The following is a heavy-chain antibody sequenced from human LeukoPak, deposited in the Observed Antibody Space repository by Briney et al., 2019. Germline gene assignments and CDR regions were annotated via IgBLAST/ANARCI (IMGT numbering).Heavy chain of an antibody. J-gene: IGHJ4*02. CDR1: GFTFGSYG. Sequence: GGSLRLSCAASGFTFGSYGMHWVRQAPGKGLEWVAVISYDGSNKYYADSVKGRFTISRDNSKNTLYLQMNSLRAEDTAVYCCAKDRCSSASCHLDYWGQGTLVTVSS. D-gene: IGHD2-2*01. V-gene: IGHV3-30*18. CDR2: ISYDGSNK. CDR3: AKDRCSSASCHLDY.